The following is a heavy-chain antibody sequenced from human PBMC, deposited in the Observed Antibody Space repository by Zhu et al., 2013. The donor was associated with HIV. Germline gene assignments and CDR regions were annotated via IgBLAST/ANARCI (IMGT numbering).Heavy chain of an antibody. Sequence: QVQLVQSGAEVKKPGSSVKVSCKASGGTFSSYAISWVRQAPGQGLEWMGWISAYNGNTNYAQKLQGRVTMTTDTSTSTAYMELRSLRSDDTAVYYCARDPARFCSSTSCYTGPFDYWGQGTLVTVSS. CDR1: GGTFSSYA. J-gene: IGHJ4*02. V-gene: IGHV1-18*01. D-gene: IGHD2-2*01. CDR2: ISAYNGNT. CDR3: ARDPARFCSSTSCYTGPFDY.